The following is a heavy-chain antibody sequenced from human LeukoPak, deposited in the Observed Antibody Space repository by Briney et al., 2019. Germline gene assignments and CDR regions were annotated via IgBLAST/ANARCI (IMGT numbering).Heavy chain of an antibody. CDR3: ARVVVPAAMYNWFDP. CDR2: IIPIFGTA. Sequence: ASVKVSCKASGGTFSSYAISWVRQAPGQGLEWMGGIIPIFGTANYAQKFQGRVTITTDESTSTAYMELSSLRSEDTAVYYCARVVVPAAMYNWFDPWGQGTLATVSS. J-gene: IGHJ5*02. D-gene: IGHD2-2*01. V-gene: IGHV1-69*05. CDR1: GGTFSSYA.